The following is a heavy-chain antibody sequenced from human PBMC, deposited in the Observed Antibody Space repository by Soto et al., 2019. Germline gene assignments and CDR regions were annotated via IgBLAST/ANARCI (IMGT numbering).Heavy chain of an antibody. CDR1: GGSISSGDYF. D-gene: IGHD3-10*01. CDR3: ASGVIRGVRAFDI. CDR2: IYYSGST. J-gene: IGHJ3*02. Sequence: PSETLSLTCTVSGGSISSGDYFCSWIRQHPGQGLEWIGDIYYSGSTYYNPSLKSRISISVDTSKNQFSLKLSSVTAADTAVYYCASGVIRGVRAFDIWGQGTMVTVSS. V-gene: IGHV4-31*03.